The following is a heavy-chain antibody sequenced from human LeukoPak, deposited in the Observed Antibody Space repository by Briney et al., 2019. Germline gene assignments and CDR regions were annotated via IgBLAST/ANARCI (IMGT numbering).Heavy chain of an antibody. Sequence: PGGSLRLSCAVSGITLSNYAMSWVRQAPGKGLEWVAGISDSGGRTNYADSVKGRFTISRDNPKNTLYLQMNSLRAEDTAVYFCAKRGVVIRVILVGFHKEAYYFDYWGQGALVTVSS. CDR2: ISDSGGRT. V-gene: IGHV3-23*01. CDR3: AKRGVVIRVILVGFHKEAYYFDY. CDR1: GITLSNYA. D-gene: IGHD3-22*01. J-gene: IGHJ4*02.